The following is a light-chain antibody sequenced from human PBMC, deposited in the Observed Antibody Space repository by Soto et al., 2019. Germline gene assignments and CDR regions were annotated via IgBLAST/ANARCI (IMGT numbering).Light chain of an antibody. J-gene: IGKJ1*01. Sequence: DIEMTQSPSSLSASVGDRVTITCRASQSISSYLNWYQQKPGNAPNLLIYAASTLQSGVPSRFSDYVSETDFTLTISNLQAEDFATYYCQQSYTTPRTFGQGTKVEVK. CDR1: QSISSY. V-gene: IGKV1-39*01. CDR2: AAS. CDR3: QQSYTTPRT.